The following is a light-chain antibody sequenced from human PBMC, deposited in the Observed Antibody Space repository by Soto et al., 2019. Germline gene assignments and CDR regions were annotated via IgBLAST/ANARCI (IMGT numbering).Light chain of an antibody. CDR3: CSYAGSVDHYV. Sequence: QLVLTQPASVSGSPGQSITISCTGTRSDVGGYNLVSWYQHHPRKAPKLVIYEVSERPSGVSYRFSGSKSGNTASLTISGLQAGDEADYYCCSYAGSVDHYVFGTGTKLTVL. CDR1: RSDVGGYNL. CDR2: EVS. J-gene: IGLJ1*01. V-gene: IGLV2-23*02.